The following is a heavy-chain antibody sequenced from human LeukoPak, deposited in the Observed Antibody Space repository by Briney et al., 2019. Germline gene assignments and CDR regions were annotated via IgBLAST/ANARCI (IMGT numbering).Heavy chain of an antibody. CDR1: GFTFSNYA. Sequence: GGSLRLSCAASGFTFSNYAMSWARQAPGKGLEWVSAISGSGGSTYYADSVKGRFTISRDNAKNSLYLQMNSLRAEDTAVYYCARDALRLHAFDIWGQGTMVTVSS. CDR3: ARDALRLHAFDI. D-gene: IGHD4-17*01. CDR2: ISGSGGST. V-gene: IGHV3-23*01. J-gene: IGHJ3*02.